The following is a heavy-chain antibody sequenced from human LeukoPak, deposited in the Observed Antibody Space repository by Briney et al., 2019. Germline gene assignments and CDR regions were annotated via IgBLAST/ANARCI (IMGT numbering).Heavy chain of an antibody. CDR1: GGSISSYY. CDR3: ARHGTTGTNLNWFDP. J-gene: IGHJ5*02. Sequence: SETLSLTCTVSGGSISSYYWSWIRQPPGKGLEWIGYIYYSGSTNYNPSLKSRVSISIDTSKSQFSLKVSSVTAADTAVYYCARHGTTGTNLNWFDPWGQGTLVPVSS. V-gene: IGHV4-59*01. D-gene: IGHD1-1*01. CDR2: IYYSGST.